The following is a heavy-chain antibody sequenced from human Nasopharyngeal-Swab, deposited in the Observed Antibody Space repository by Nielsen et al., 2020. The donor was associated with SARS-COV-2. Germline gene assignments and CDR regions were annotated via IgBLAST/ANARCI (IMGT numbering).Heavy chain of an antibody. CDR2: IRYDGSNK. CDR3: AKDAEYYYNGMDV. V-gene: IGHV3-30*02. D-gene: IGHD2/OR15-2a*01. J-gene: IGHJ6*02. Sequence: GGSLRLSCAASGFTFSSYGMHWVRQAPGKGLEWVAFIRYDGSNKYYADSVKGRFTISRDNSKNTLYLQMNSLRAEDTAVYYCAKDAEYYYNGMDVWGQGTTVTVSS. CDR1: GFTFSSYG.